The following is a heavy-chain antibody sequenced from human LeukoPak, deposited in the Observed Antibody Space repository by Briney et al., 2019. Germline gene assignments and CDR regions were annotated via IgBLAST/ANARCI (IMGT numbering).Heavy chain of an antibody. Sequence: GGSLRLSCAASGFSFDDYAMHWARQTPGKGLEWVSGISWNSGSIAYADSVKGRFTISRDNAKNSLYLQMNSLTAEDTALYYCGRDGSNILTAYAFDIWGQGTMVTVSS. J-gene: IGHJ3*02. CDR2: ISWNSGSI. CDR3: GRDGSNILTAYAFDI. D-gene: IGHD3-9*01. V-gene: IGHV3-9*01. CDR1: GFSFDDYA.